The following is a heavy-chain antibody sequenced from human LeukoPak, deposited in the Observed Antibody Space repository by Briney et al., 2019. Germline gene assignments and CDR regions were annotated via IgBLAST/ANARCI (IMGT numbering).Heavy chain of an antibody. CDR2: ISYDGSNK. J-gene: IGHJ3*02. V-gene: IGHV3-30*18. Sequence: GRSLRLSCAASGFTFSSYGMHWVRQAPGKGLEWVAVISYDGSNKYYADSVKGRFTISRDNSKNTLYLQMNSLRAEDTAVYYCAKRSGYCSSTSCYAYAFDIWGQGTMVTVSS. CDR1: GFTFSSYG. CDR3: AKRSGYCSSTSCYAYAFDI. D-gene: IGHD2-2*03.